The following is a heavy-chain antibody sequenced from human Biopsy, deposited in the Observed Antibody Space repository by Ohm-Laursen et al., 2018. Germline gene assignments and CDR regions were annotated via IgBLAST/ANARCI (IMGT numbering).Heavy chain of an antibody. CDR1: GFIFDDYA. CDR3: AKGGYCTTTSCYMDVDY. Sequence: GSLRLSCSASGFIFDDYAMHWVRQAPGKGLEWVSAISGSAGSTNYADSVKGRFTISRDASKNTLYLLMNSLRAEDTAMYYCAKGGYCTTTSCYMDVDYWGQGTLVTVSS. CDR2: ISGSAGST. D-gene: IGHD2-2*02. J-gene: IGHJ4*02. V-gene: IGHV3-23*01.